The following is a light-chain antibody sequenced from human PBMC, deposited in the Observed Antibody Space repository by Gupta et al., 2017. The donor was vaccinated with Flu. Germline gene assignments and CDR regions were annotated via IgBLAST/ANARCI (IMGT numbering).Light chain of an antibody. CDR3: YSYACSSSLL. Sequence: QSALPQPASVSGSPGPSITISCTGTSSDAGSYNLVSWYQQHPGKAPKLMIYEGSERPTGVTNRFSGSKSGSTASLTISGLQAEDEADYYGYSYACSSSLLFGGGTKLTVL. CDR1: SSDAGSYNL. CDR2: EGS. V-gene: IGLV2-23*01. J-gene: IGLJ3*02.